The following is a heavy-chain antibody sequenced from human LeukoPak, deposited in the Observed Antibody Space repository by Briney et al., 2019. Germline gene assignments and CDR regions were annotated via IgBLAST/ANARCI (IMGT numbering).Heavy chain of an antibody. CDR2: ISGSGGST. D-gene: IGHD5-12*01. CDR1: GFTFSSYA. V-gene: IGHV3-23*01. CDR3: AKDRHYSGYDYGPVDY. Sequence: PGGSLRLSCAASGFTFSSYAMSWVRQAPGKGLEWVSAISGSGGSTYYADSVKGRFTISRDKSKNTLYLQMNSLRAEDTAVYYCAKDRHYSGYDYGPVDYWGQGALVTVSS. J-gene: IGHJ4*02.